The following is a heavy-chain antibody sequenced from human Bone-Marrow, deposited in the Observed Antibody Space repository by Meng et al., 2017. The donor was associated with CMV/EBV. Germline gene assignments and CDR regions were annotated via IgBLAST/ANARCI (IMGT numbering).Heavy chain of an antibody. V-gene: IGHV4-39*01. CDR2: TYYSGST. Sequence: SETLSLTCTVSAGSISSSSYYWGWIRQPPGKGLEWIGSTYYSGSTDYNPSLKSRVTISVDTSKNQFTLKLSPVTAADTVMDYCATLGGHMGHSRGYYYYYGMDVWGQGTTVTVSS. CDR1: AGSISSSSYY. CDR3: ATLGGHMGHSRGYYYYYGMDV. J-gene: IGHJ6*02. D-gene: IGHD6-19*01.